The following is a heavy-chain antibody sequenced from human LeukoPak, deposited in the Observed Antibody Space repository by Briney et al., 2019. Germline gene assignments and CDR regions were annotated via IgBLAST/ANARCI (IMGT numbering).Heavy chain of an antibody. CDR3: ARDMKGNLDY. CDR2: INQDGSTK. D-gene: IGHD3-16*01. J-gene: IGHJ4*02. CDR1: GFTFSDAW. V-gene: IGHV3-7*01. Sequence: GGSLRLSCAASGFTFSDAWMAWVRQAPGKGLEWVANINQDGSTKQYVDSVRGRITISRDNAKNSLYLQMNSLRAEDSGLYHCARDMKGNLDYWGQGTLVTVSS.